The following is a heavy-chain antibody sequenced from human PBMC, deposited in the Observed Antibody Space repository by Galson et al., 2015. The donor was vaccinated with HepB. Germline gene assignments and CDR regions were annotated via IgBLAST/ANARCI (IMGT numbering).Heavy chain of an antibody. CDR1: GGTFSSYA. D-gene: IGHD2-15*01. Sequence: SVKVSCKASGGTFSSYAISWVRQAPGQGLEWMGRIIPILGIANYAQKFQGRVTITADKSTSTAYMELSSLRSEDTAVYYCARSYCSGGSCYSTIQPFDYWGEGTLVRVSS. CDR3: ARSYCSGGSCYSTIQPFDY. V-gene: IGHV1-69*04. CDR2: IIPILGIA. J-gene: IGHJ4*02.